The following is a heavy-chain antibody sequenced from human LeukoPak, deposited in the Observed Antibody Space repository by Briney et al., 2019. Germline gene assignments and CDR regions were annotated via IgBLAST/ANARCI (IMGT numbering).Heavy chain of an antibody. CDR1: GFTVSSNY. D-gene: IGHD1-26*01. CDR3: ARDSGNFFRYFDL. V-gene: IGHV3-66*01. Sequence: GGSLRPSCAASGFTVSSNYMSWVRQAPGKGLEWVSVIYSGGSRYYADSVKGRFTISRDNSKNTLYLQMNSLRADDTAVYYCARDSGNFFRYFDLWGRGTLVTVSS. CDR2: IYSGGSR. J-gene: IGHJ2*01.